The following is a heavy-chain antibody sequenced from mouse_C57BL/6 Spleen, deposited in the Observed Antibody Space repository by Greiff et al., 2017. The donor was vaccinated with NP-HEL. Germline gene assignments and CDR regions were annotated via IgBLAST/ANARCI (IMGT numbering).Heavy chain of an antibody. V-gene: IGHV1-69*01. J-gene: IGHJ4*01. Sequence: QVQLQQPGAELVMPGASVKLSCKASGYTFTSYWMHWVKQRPGQGLEWIGEIDPSDSYTSYNQKFKGKSTLTVDKSSSTAYMQLSSLTSEDSAVYYCARRASGYAMDYWGQGTSVTVSS. CDR1: GYTFTSYW. CDR2: IDPSDSYT. CDR3: ARRASGYAMDY. D-gene: IGHD1-3*01.